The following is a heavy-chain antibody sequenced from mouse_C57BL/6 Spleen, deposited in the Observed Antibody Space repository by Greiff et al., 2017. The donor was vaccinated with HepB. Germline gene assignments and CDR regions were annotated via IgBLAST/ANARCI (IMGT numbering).Heavy chain of an antibody. D-gene: IGHD2-1*01. Sequence: EVQLQESGPGLVKPSQSLSLTCSVTGYSITSGYYWNWIRQFPGNKLEWMGYISYDGSNNYNPSLKNRISITRDPSKNQFFLKLNSVTTEDTATYYCARVGGNYLYSFDYWGQGTTLTVSS. V-gene: IGHV3-6*01. CDR1: GYSITSGYY. CDR3: ARVGGNYLYSFDY. CDR2: ISYDGSN. J-gene: IGHJ2*01.